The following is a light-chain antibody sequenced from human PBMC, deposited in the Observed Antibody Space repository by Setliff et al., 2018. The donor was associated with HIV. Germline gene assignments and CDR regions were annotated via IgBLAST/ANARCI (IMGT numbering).Light chain of an antibody. CDR2: EDN. V-gene: IGLV2-23*02. CDR3: CSYAGRNTFHMI. Sequence: QSVLAQPAAVSGSPGQSITISSTGSSSNIGNYNLVSWYQQVPGKAPRLMIFEDNKRPSGVSDRFSGSKSGYTASLTISGLQAGDEADYYCCSYAGRNTFHMIFGGGTKVTVL. CDR1: SSNIGNYNL. J-gene: IGLJ2*01.